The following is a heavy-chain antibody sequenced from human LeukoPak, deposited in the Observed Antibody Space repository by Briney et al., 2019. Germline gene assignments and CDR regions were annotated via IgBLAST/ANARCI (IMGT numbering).Heavy chain of an antibody. CDR2: ISGGGAST. V-gene: IGHV3-23*01. Sequence: SGGSLRLSCAASGFTFSSYAMSWVRQAPGKGLEWVSGISGGGASTYYAESVKGRFTISRDNAKNSLYLQMNSLRAEDTAVYYCAELGITMIGGVWGKGTTVTISS. CDR3: AELGITMIGGV. CDR1: GFTFSSYA. D-gene: IGHD3-10*02. J-gene: IGHJ6*04.